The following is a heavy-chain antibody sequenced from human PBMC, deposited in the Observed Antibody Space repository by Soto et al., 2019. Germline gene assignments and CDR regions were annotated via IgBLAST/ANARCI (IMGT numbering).Heavy chain of an antibody. J-gene: IGHJ6*02. V-gene: IGHV6-1*01. CDR2: AYYRSQWYY. CDR1: GDGVACNSVA. D-gene: IGHD2-21*02. CDR3: TKQKGDSRTYIGMDV. Sequence: HSLSVTCGISGDGVACNSVAWNSIRQSPSRGLEWLGRAYYRSQWYYDSAVSVRSRITVIPDTSKNQFSLQLNSVTPEDTAVYFCTKQKGDSRTYIGMDVWGQGTTVTVSS.